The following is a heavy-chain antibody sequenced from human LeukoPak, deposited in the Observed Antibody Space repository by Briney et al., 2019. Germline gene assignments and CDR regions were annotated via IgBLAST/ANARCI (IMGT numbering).Heavy chain of an antibody. CDR1: GYTFTGYY. V-gene: IGHV1-2*02. Sequence: ASVKVSCKASGYTFTGYYMHWVRQAPGQELEWMGWINPNSGGTNYAQKFQGRVTMTRDTSISTAYMELSRLRSDDTAVYYCARDSYYGSGIGTRYYYYGMGVWGQGTTVTDSS. D-gene: IGHD3-10*01. CDR2: INPNSGGT. J-gene: IGHJ6*02. CDR3: ARDSYYGSGIGTRYYYYGMGV.